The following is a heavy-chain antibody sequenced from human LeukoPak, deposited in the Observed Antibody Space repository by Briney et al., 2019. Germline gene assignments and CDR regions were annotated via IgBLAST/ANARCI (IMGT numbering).Heavy chain of an antibody. Sequence: SETLSLTCTVSGGSISSGSYYWNWIRQPARKGLEWIGRIYTSGSTNYNPSLKSRVTISVDTSKNQFSLKLSSVTAADTAVYYCARGGRDGYNNWFDPWGQGTLVTVSS. CDR1: GGSISSGSYY. CDR3: ARGGRDGYNNWFDP. V-gene: IGHV4-61*02. D-gene: IGHD5-24*01. CDR2: IYTSGST. J-gene: IGHJ5*02.